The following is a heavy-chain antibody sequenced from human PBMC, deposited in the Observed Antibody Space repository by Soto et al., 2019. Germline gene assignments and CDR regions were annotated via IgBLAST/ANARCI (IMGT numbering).Heavy chain of an antibody. CDR2: IWYDGSNK. Sequence: QVQLVESGGGVVQPGRSLRLSCAASGFTFSSYGMHWVRQAPGKGLEWVAVIWYDGSNKYYADSVKGRFTISRDNSKNTLYLQMNSLRAEDTAVYYCAREEYSSSSALDYWGQGTLVTVSS. D-gene: IGHD6-6*01. CDR3: AREEYSSSSALDY. CDR1: GFTFSSYG. V-gene: IGHV3-33*01. J-gene: IGHJ4*02.